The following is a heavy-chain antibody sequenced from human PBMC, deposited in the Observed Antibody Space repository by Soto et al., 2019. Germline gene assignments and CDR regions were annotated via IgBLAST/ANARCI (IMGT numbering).Heavy chain of an antibody. CDR2: MNPNSGNT. J-gene: IGHJ3*02. CDR3: ASNLAYGDGAFDI. D-gene: IGHD4-17*01. Sequence: QVQLVQSGAEVKKPGASVKVSCKASGYTFTSYDINWVRQATGQGLEWMGWMNPNSGNTGYAQKLQGRVTMTRNTSIRTAYMELSSLRSEDTAVYYCASNLAYGDGAFDIWGQGTMVTVSS. CDR1: GYTFTSYD. V-gene: IGHV1-8*01.